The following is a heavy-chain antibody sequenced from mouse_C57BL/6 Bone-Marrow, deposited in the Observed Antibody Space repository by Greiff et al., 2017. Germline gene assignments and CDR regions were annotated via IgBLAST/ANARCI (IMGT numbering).Heavy chain of an antibody. Sequence: VMLVESGAELARPGASVKMSCKASGYTFTSYTMHWVKQRPGQGLEWIGYINPSSGYTKYNQKFKDKATLTADKSSSTAYMQLSSLTSEDSAVYYCARRWLPHYFDYWGQGTTLTVSS. D-gene: IGHD2-3*01. CDR1: GYTFTSYT. CDR2: INPSSGYT. CDR3: ARRWLPHYFDY. J-gene: IGHJ2*01. V-gene: IGHV1-4*01.